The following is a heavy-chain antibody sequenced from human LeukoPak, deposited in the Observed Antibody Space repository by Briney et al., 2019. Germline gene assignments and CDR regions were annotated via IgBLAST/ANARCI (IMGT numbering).Heavy chain of an antibody. Sequence: ASVKVSCKASGYTFTSYDISWVRQAPGQGLEWMGRISGYSGNTNYAQNVQGRLTMTTDTSTSTAYMELRSLRSDDTAVYYCARGRYCSGGSCFDAFDIWGQGTMVTVSS. J-gene: IGHJ3*02. CDR1: GYTFTSYD. CDR2: ISGYSGNT. V-gene: IGHV1-18*01. CDR3: ARGRYCSGGSCFDAFDI. D-gene: IGHD2-15*01.